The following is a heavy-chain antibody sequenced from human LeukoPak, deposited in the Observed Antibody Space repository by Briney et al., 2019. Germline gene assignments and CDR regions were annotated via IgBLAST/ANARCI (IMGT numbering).Heavy chain of an antibody. CDR2: IKSDGST. CDR1: GFTFSSYW. V-gene: IGHV3-74*01. CDR3: ARAGHYYDSNGYPFSYYFDY. Sequence: PGGSLRLSCAASGFTFSSYWMHWVRQAPGKGLVWVSRIKSDGSTNYADSVKGRFTISRDNAKNTLSLQMNSLRAEDTAVFYCARAGHYYDSNGYPFSYYFDYWGQGTLVTVSS. D-gene: IGHD3-22*01. J-gene: IGHJ4*02.